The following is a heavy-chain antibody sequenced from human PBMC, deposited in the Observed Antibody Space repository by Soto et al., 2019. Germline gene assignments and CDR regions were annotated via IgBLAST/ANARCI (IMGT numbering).Heavy chain of an antibody. V-gene: IGHV3-7*01. CDR1: GFTFSSDW. J-gene: IGHJ4*02. Sequence: GGSLSLSCAASGFTFSSDWMDWVRQAPGKGLEWVANINQDGSEKNYVDSVKGRFTIFRDNAKNSLYLQMSSLTAEDSALYFCSRSLNYWGQGTLVTVAS. CDR2: INQDGSEK. CDR3: SRSLNY.